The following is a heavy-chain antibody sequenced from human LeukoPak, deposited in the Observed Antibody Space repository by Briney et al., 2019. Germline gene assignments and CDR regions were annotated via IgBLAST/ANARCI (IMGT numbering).Heavy chain of an antibody. CDR1: GYSFTNYW. CDR2: IYPGDSGT. D-gene: IGHD6-19*01. J-gene: IGHJ4*02. Sequence: EALEISCKGSGYSFTNYWIGWVRQMPGKGVEWRGIIYPGDSGTRYSPSFQGQVTISADKSISTAYLQWSSLKASDTAMYYCARHVIAVAGTISYYFDYWGQGTLVTVSS. CDR3: ARHVIAVAGTISYYFDY. V-gene: IGHV5-51*01.